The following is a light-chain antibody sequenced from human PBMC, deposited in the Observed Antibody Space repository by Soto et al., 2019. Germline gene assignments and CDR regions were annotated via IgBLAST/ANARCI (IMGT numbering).Light chain of an antibody. CDR2: DVT. V-gene: IGLV2-14*01. J-gene: IGLJ1*01. CDR1: SDDVGGYKY. Sequence: QSVLTQPASVTGSDGQSITISCTGTSDDVGGYKYVSWYQLRPGKVPRLMIYDVTYRPSGVSNRFSGSKSDNTASLTISGLQGDDEADYYCSSYTSSSTLFGTGTKVTVL. CDR3: SSYTSSSTL.